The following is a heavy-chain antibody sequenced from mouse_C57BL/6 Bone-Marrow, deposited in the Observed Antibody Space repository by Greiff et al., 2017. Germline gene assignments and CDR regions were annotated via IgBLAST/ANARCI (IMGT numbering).Heavy chain of an antibody. CDR2: IHPNSGST. D-gene: IGHD1-1*01. CDR3: ARGTTVPSLYFDY. Sequence: QVQLQQPGAELVKPGASVKLSCKASGYTFTSYWMHWVKQRPGQGLEWIGMIHPNSGSTNYNEKFKSKATLTVDKSSSTAYMQLSSLTSEDSAVYYCARGTTVPSLYFDYWGQGTTLTVSS. CDR1: GYTFTSYW. V-gene: IGHV1-64*01. J-gene: IGHJ2*01.